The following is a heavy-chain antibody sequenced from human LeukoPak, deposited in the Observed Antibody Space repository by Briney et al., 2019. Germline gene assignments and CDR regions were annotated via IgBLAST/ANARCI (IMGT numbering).Heavy chain of an antibody. Sequence: SETLSLTCTVSGGSISSGSYYWSWIRQPAGKGLEWIGRIYTSGSTNYNPSLKSRVTISVDTSNNQFSLRLSSMSAADTALYYCARQVATKGEWAFDIWGQGTMVTVYS. J-gene: IGHJ3*02. D-gene: IGHD5-12*01. CDR3: ARQVATKGEWAFDI. V-gene: IGHV4-61*02. CDR1: GGSISSGSYY. CDR2: IYTSGST.